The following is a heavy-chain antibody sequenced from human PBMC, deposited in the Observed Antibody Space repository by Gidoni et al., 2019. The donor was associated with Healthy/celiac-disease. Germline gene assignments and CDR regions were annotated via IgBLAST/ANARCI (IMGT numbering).Heavy chain of an antibody. J-gene: IGHJ6*02. Sequence: QVTLRESGPALVKPTQTLTLTCTFSGFSRSTSGMCVSWIRQPPGKALEWLARIDWDDDKYYSTSLKTRLTISKDTSKNQVVLTMTNMDPVDTATYYCARICPVLLWFGESPLDVWGQGTTVTVSS. CDR1: GFSRSTSGMC. CDR2: IDWDDDK. CDR3: ARICPVLLWFGESPLDV. D-gene: IGHD3-10*01. V-gene: IGHV2-70*15.